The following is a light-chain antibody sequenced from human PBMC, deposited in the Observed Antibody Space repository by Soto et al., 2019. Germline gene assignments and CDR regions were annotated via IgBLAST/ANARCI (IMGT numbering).Light chain of an antibody. CDR2: AAS. J-gene: IGKJ1*01. Sequence: QMTQSPSSLSASVGDRVIITCRADHSINNYLNWYQQKPGQVPKLLIYAASTLQSGVPSRFGGSGSGRVFTLTINSLQPEDFATYYCQQSYSTLGTFGRGTRVEI. V-gene: IGKV1-39*01. CDR3: QQSYSTLGT. CDR1: HSINNY.